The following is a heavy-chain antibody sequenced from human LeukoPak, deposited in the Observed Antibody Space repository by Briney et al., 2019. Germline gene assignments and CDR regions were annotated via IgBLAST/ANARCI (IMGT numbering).Heavy chain of an antibody. CDR3: ARDKKLLWFGESYYYGMDV. Sequence: ASVKVSCKASGYAFTSYGISWVRQAPGQGLEWMGWISAYNGNTNYAQKLQGRVTMTTDISTSTAYMELRSLRSDDTAVYYCARDKKLLWFGESYYYGMDVWGQGTTVTVSS. CDR1: GYAFTSYG. J-gene: IGHJ6*02. D-gene: IGHD3-10*01. V-gene: IGHV1-18*01. CDR2: ISAYNGNT.